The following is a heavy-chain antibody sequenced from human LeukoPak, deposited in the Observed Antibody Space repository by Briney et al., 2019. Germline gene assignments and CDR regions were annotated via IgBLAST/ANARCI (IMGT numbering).Heavy chain of an antibody. CDR1: GGSINSGTYY. Sequence: SETLSLTCTVSGGSINSGTYYWSWIRQPAGKGLEWIGRMYTSGSTNYNPSLESRVTISVDTSKNQYSLKLSSVTAADTAVYYCARGEKGSSSGSINYWGQGTLVTVSS. J-gene: IGHJ4*02. CDR2: MYTSGST. CDR3: ARGEKGSSSGSINY. V-gene: IGHV4-61*02. D-gene: IGHD6-6*01.